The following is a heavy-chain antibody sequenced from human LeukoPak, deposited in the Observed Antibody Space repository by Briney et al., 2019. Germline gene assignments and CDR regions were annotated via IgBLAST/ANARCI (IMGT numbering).Heavy chain of an antibody. CDR2: ISYDGSNK. D-gene: IGHD6-19*01. J-gene: IGHJ4*02. CDR1: GFTFSSYA. V-gene: IGHV3-30*04. Sequence: PGRSLRLSCAASGFTFSSYAMHWVRQAPGKGLEWVAVISYDGSNKYYADSVKGRFTISRDNSKNTLYLQMNSLRAEDTAVYYCARDKSSGCPFDYWGQGTLVTVSS. CDR3: ARDKSSGCPFDY.